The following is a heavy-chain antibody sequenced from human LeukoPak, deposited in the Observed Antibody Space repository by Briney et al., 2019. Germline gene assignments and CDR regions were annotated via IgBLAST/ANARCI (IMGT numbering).Heavy chain of an antibody. V-gene: IGHV3-30*03. CDR2: ISYDGSNK. CDR1: GFTFRNYG. D-gene: IGHD3-10*01. Sequence: PGRSLRLSCAASGFTFRNYGMHWVRQAPGKGLEWVAIISYDGSNKYYADSVKGRFTISRDNSKSTLYLQMNSLRTEDTAVYFCATLRFGSGSYYADYWGQGTLVTVSS. J-gene: IGHJ4*02. CDR3: ATLRFGSGSYYADY.